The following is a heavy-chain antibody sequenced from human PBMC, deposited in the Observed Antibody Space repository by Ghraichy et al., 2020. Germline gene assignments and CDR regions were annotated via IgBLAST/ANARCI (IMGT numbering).Heavy chain of an antibody. J-gene: IGHJ4*02. Sequence: GESLNISCPVPGLTFNRSTLHRVLQAPVKGLEYVSAIRRKGERTYYANSVKGRFTISGDDSKNTLYLQMDSLRLDDMAVYYCVRDLDWTYDYWGQGTPVTVSS. CDR2: IRRKGERT. V-gene: IGHV3-64*01. CDR1: GLTFNRST. D-gene: IGHD3-9*01. CDR3: VRDLDWTYDY.